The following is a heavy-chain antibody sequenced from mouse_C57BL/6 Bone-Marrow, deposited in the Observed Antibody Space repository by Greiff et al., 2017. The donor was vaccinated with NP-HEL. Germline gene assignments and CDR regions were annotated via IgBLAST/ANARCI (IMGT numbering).Heavy chain of an antibody. CDR3: ARDGYPLYYAMDY. J-gene: IGHJ4*01. Sequence: EVKVVESGPGLAKPSQTLSLPCSVTGYSITSDYWNWIRKFPGNKLEYMGYISYSGSTYYNPSLKSRISITRDTSKNQYYLQLNSVTTEDTATYYCARDGYPLYYAMDYWGQGTSVTVSS. CDR2: ISYSGST. V-gene: IGHV3-8*01. D-gene: IGHD2-3*01. CDR1: GYSITSDY.